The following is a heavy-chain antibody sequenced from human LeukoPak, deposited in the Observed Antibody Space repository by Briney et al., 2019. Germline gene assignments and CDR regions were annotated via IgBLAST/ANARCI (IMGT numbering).Heavy chain of an antibody. J-gene: IGHJ4*02. D-gene: IGHD6-13*01. V-gene: IGHV4-39*02. CDR2: IYYNGST. Sequence: SETLSLTCTVSGGSISSSSYYWGWIRQPPGKGLEWIGSIYYNGSTYYSPSLKSRVTISVDTSKNQFSLKLSSVTAADTAVYYCAREAIAAASFDYWGQGTLVTVSS. CDR1: GGSISSSSYY. CDR3: AREAIAAASFDY.